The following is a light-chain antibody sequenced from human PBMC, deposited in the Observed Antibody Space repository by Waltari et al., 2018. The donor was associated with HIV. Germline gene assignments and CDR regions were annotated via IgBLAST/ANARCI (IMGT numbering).Light chain of an antibody. CDR2: TNS. CDR1: SSNIGAGYD. Sequence: QSVLTQPPSVSGAPGQRVTLSCTGTSSNIGAGYDVHWYQQLPGTAPKLLIYTNSNRPSGVPDRFSGSKSGTSASLAITGLQADDEAHYYCQSYDSSLSDSVVFGGGTTLTVL. J-gene: IGLJ2*01. CDR3: QSYDSSLSDSVV. V-gene: IGLV1-40*01.